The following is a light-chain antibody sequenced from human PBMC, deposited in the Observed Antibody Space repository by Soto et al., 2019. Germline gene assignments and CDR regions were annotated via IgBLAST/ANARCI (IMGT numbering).Light chain of an antibody. CDR3: SSYTPSRNTYV. CDR1: SSDVGTYNY. Sequence: QSVLTQPASVSGSPGQSITISCTGTSSDVGTYNYVSWYQHHPGKAPKLIIYEVSNRPSGVSNRFSGSKSDSSASLTISGLQAEDEADYYCSSYTPSRNTYVVGTGTKLTVL. J-gene: IGLJ1*01. V-gene: IGLV2-14*01. CDR2: EVS.